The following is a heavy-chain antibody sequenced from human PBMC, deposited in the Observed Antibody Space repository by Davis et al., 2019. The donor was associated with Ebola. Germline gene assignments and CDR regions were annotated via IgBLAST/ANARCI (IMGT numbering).Heavy chain of an antibody. CDR1: GYTFTSYY. D-gene: IGHD3-3*01. CDR2: INPSGGST. Sequence: ASVNVSCMASGYTFTSYYMHWVRQAPGQGLEWMGIINPSGGSTSYAQKFQGRVTMTRDTSTSTVYMELSSLRSEDTAVYYCAREQYYEKKQTTTYYGMDVWGQGTTVTVSS. CDR3: AREQYYEKKQTTTYYGMDV. J-gene: IGHJ6*02. V-gene: IGHV1-46*01.